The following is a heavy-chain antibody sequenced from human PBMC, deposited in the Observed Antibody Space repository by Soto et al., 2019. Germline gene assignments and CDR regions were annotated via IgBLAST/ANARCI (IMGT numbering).Heavy chain of an antibody. CDR3: ARTGYYDYIWGSYRETPFDY. D-gene: IGHD3-16*02. CDR1: GGSFSGYY. V-gene: IGHV4-34*01. CDR2: INHSGST. Sequence: SETLSLTCAVYGGSFSGYYWSWIRQPPGKGLEWIGEINHSGSTNYNPSLKSRVTISVDTSKNQFSLKLSSVTAADTAVYYCARTGYYDYIWGSYRETPFDYWGQGTLVTVSS. J-gene: IGHJ4*02.